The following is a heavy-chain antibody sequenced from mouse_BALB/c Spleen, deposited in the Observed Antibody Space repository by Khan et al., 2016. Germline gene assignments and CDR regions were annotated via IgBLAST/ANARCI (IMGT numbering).Heavy chain of an antibody. CDR3: TSAGYDYPFAY. Sequence: QVQLQQSGAELVKPGASVKLSCKASGYTFTSYYMYWVKQRPGQGLEWIGEINHSNGDTNFNERFKSKATLTVAKSTSTTYMQFSSLTSEDSAVYYCTSAGYDYPFAYWGQGTLVTVSA. J-gene: IGHJ3*01. CDR2: INHSNGDT. V-gene: IGHV1S81*02. D-gene: IGHD2-4*01. CDR1: GYTFTSYY.